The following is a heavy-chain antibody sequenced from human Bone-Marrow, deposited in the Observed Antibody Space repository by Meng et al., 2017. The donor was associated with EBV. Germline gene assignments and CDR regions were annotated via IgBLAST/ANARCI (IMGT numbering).Heavy chain of an antibody. D-gene: IGHD1-26*01. Sequence: QVQMLQSGSELKKPGASVKVSCKTSGYTFTSYALNWVRQAPGQGLEWMGWIIPIFGTANYAQKFQGRVTITADESTSTAYMELSSLRSEDTAVYYCARVMIGSYYFDYWGQGTLVTVSS. CDR3: ARVMIGSYYFDY. J-gene: IGHJ4*02. CDR2: IIPIFGTA. V-gene: IGHV1-69*01. CDR1: GYTFTSYA.